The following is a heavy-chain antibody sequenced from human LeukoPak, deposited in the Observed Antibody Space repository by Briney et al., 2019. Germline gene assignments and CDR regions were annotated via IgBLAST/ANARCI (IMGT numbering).Heavy chain of an antibody. J-gene: IGHJ6*02. Sequence: ASVKVSCKASGCTFTSYGISWVRQAPGQGLEWMGWISAYNGNTNYAQKLQGRVTMTTDTSTSTAYMELRSLRSDDTAVYYCARDGGGYCSGGSCYDYYYGMDVWGQGTTVTVSS. CDR2: ISAYNGNT. CDR1: GCTFTSYG. V-gene: IGHV1-18*01. D-gene: IGHD2-15*01. CDR3: ARDGGGYCSGGSCYDYYYGMDV.